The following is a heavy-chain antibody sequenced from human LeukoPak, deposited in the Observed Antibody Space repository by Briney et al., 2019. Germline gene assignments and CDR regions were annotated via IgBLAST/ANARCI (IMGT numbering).Heavy chain of an antibody. CDR3: ARGGPLISRTGSNYYYYYMDV. V-gene: IGHV1-69*13. D-gene: IGHD2/OR15-2a*01. Sequence: SVKVSCKASGGTFSSYAISWVRQAPGQGLEWMGGIIPIFGTANYAQKFQGRVTITADESTSTAYMELSSLRSEDTAVYYCARGGPLISRTGSNYYYYYMDVWGKGTTVTVS. CDR1: GGTFSSYA. CDR2: IIPIFGTA. J-gene: IGHJ6*03.